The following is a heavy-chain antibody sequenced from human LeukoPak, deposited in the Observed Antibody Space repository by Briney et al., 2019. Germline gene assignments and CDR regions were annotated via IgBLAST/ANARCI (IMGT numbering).Heavy chain of an antibody. CDR3: ARFPDRITGTLGYMDV. D-gene: IGHD1-20*01. CDR1: GYTFTSYA. CDR2: IIPIFGTA. Sequence: SVKVSCKASGYTFTSYAISWVRQAPGQGLEWMGGIIPIFGTANYAQKFQGRVTITADESTSTAYMELSSLRSEDTAVYYCARFPDRITGTLGYMDVWGKGTTVTVSS. V-gene: IGHV1-69*13. J-gene: IGHJ6*03.